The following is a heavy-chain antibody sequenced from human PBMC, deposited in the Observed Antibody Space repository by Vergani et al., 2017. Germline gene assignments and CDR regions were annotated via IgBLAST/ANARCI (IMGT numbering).Heavy chain of an antibody. V-gene: IGHV3-66*02. Sequence: EVQLVESGGGLVQPGGSLRLSCAASGFTVSSNYMSWVRQAPGKGLEWVSVIYSGGSTYYADSVKGRFTISRDNSKNTLYLQMNSLRAEDTAVYYCARGEGGILTGYYFSFHHYGMDGWGRGTTVTVSS. CDR1: GFTVSSNY. CDR2: IYSGGST. D-gene: IGHD3-9*01. J-gene: IGHJ6*02. CDR3: ARGEGGILTGYYFSFHHYGMDG.